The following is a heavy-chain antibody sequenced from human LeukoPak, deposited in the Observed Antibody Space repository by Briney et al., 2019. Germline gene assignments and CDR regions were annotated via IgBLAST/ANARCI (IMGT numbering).Heavy chain of an antibody. Sequence: PGGSLRLSCAASGFTFSSYSKNWVRHAPGKGLEWVSSISSSSSYIYYADSVKGRFTISRDNAKNSLYLQMSSLRAEETAVYYCAMGDRYSSSSDVIGVDVWGKGTTVTVSS. J-gene: IGHJ6*04. V-gene: IGHV3-21*01. CDR3: AMGDRYSSSSDVIGVDV. CDR2: ISSSSSYI. CDR1: GFTFSSYS. D-gene: IGHD6-6*01.